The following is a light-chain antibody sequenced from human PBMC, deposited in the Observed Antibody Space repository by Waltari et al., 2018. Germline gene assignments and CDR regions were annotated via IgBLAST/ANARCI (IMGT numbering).Light chain of an antibody. CDR2: GAS. Sequence: EIVMTQSPATLSVSPGETATLSCRASQSVNINLAWFQQKPGQPPRLLIYGASTGATGIPARFSGSGSGTEFTLTISSLQSEDFAVYYCQHYNNWPPLYTFGQGTKLEIK. CDR3: QHYNNWPPLYT. CDR1: QSVNIN. J-gene: IGKJ2*01. V-gene: IGKV3-15*01.